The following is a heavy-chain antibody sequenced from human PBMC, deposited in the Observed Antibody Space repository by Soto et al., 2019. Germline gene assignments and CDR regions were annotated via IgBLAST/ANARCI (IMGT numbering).Heavy chain of an antibody. D-gene: IGHD4-17*01. J-gene: IGHJ6*02. CDR1: GFTVSSNY. Sequence: EVQLVESGGGLVQPGGSLRLSCAASGFTVSSNYMSWVRQAPGKGLEWVSVIYSGGSTYYADSVKGRFTISRDNSKNTLYLQMNSLRAEETAVYYCARRHDYLWYCGMDVWGQGTTVTVSS. V-gene: IGHV3-66*04. CDR2: IYSGGST. CDR3: ARRHDYLWYCGMDV.